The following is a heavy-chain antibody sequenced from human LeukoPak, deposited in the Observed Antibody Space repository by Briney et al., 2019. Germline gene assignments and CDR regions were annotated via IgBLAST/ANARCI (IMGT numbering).Heavy chain of an antibody. CDR1: GFPFDVQT. CDR2: LREDGREI. Sequence: GGSLRLSCAASGFPFDVQTMSWVRQAPGKGLDWVASLREDGREIHYVDSVKGRFTISRDNPKNSLYLQMNSLKAEDTAVYYCVRGGATRGRFEKWGQGTLATVSP. CDR3: VRGGATRGRFEK. J-gene: IGHJ4*02. V-gene: IGHV3-7*01. D-gene: IGHD1-26*01.